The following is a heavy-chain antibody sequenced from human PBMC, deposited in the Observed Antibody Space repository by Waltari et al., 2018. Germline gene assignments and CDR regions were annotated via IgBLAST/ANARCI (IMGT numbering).Heavy chain of an antibody. CDR2: IYSSAGA. CDR1: GGSISSGCYY. Sequence: QVQLQESGPGLVKPSQTLSLTCTVSGGSISSGCYYWSWIRQHPGKGLEWIGYIYSSAGAYDNPSCKSLVTIAGDTSKNQCSLKLSSVTAADTAVYYCARGSGWFGDMVGYYFDYWGQGTLVTVSS. D-gene: IGHD3-10*01. V-gene: IGHV4-31*01. CDR3: ARGSGWFGDMVGYYFDY. J-gene: IGHJ4*02.